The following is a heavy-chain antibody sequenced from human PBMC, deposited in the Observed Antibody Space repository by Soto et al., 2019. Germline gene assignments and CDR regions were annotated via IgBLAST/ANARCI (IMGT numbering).Heavy chain of an antibody. D-gene: IGHD1-1*01. V-gene: IGHV3-48*02. CDR2: IAWSGSSAI. Sequence: EVQLVESGGALVQPGGSLRLSCAVSGFTISTYSMNWVRQAPGKGLEWISYIAWSGSSAIYYADSAKGRFTISRDNAEISLYLQMSSLRYWDTAVYYCTTSNVPLVHWCQGTLVSFSP. CDR3: TTSNVPLVH. CDR1: GFTISTYS. J-gene: IGHJ4*02.